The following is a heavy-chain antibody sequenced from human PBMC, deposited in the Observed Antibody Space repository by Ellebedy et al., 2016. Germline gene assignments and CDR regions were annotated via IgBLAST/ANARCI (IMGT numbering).Heavy chain of an antibody. Sequence: SVKVSXXASGCTFSSYAISWVRQALGQGLEWMGGIIPIFGTANYAQKFQGRVTITADESTSTAYMELSSLRSEDTAVYYCARHIAAAGVVAPQGLYGYFDLWGRGTLVTVSS. D-gene: IGHD6-13*01. J-gene: IGHJ2*01. CDR3: ARHIAAAGVVAPQGLYGYFDL. CDR2: IIPIFGTA. V-gene: IGHV1-69*13. CDR1: GCTFSSYA.